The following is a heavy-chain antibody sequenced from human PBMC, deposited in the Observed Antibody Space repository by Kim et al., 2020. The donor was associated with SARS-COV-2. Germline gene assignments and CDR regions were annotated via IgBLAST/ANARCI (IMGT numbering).Heavy chain of an antibody. CDR2: ISYDGSNK. CDR1: GFTFSSYG. J-gene: IGHJ4*02. D-gene: IGHD5-18*01. Sequence: GGSLRLSCAASGFTFSSYGMHWVRQAPGKGLEWVAVISYDGSNKYYADSVKGRFTISRDNSKNTLYLQMNSLRAEDTAVYYCARDSRGYSYGAPFDYWGQGTLVTVSS. CDR3: ARDSRGYSYGAPFDY. V-gene: IGHV3-33*05.